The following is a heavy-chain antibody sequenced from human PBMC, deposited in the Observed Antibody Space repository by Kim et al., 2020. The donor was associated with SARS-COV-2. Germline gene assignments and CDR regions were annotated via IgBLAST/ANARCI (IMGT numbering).Heavy chain of an antibody. V-gene: IGHV3-48*02. D-gene: IGHD6-19*01. Sequence: YADSVKGRFTISSDNAKNSVYLQMSSLRDEEKAVYYCARERIAVAGMDYWGQGTLVTVSS. CDR3: ARERIAVAGMDY. J-gene: IGHJ4*02.